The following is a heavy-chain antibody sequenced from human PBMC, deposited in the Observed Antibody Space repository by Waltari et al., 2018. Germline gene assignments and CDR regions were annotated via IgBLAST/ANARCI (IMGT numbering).Heavy chain of an antibody. D-gene: IGHD5-12*01. CDR3: ARGRRLGYYYGLDV. J-gene: IGHJ6*02. CDR1: GESFSAFY. CDR2: INHSGST. Sequence: QVQLQQWGAGLLKSSETLSLTCAVSGESFSAFYWSWSRQPPGKGLEWIGEINHSGSTNYNPSLKSRVTISVDRTRNQFSLNLNSVTAADTAVFYCARGRRLGYYYGLDVWGQGTTVTVSS. V-gene: IGHV4-34*02.